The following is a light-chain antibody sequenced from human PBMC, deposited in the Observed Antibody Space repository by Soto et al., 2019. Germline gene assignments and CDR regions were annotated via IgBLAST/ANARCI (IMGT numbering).Light chain of an antibody. CDR2: HNN. CDR3: SSYAGSSNV. CDR1: SSNIGADFD. J-gene: IGLJ1*01. V-gene: IGLV1-40*01. Sequence: QSVLTQPPSVSGAPGQRVTISCTGSSSNIGADFDVHWYQHLPGTAPKLLISHNNNRPSGVPDRFSGSKSGNTASLTVSGLQAEDEADYYCSSYAGSSNVFGTGTKVTVL.